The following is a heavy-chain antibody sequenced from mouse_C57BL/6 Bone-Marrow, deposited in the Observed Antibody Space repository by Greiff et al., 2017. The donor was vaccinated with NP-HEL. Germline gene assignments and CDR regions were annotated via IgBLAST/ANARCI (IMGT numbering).Heavy chain of an antibody. CDR1: GYTFTSYW. V-gene: IGHV1-5*01. CDR3: TRSGDYYGSSPYWYFDV. CDR2: IYPGNSDT. D-gene: IGHD1-1*01. J-gene: IGHJ1*03. Sequence: EVQLQQSGTVLARPGASVKMSCKTSGYTFTSYWMHWVKQRPGQGLEWIGAIYPGNSDTSYNQKFKGKAKLTAVTSASTAYMELSSLTNEDSAVYYCTRSGDYYGSSPYWYFDVWGTGTTVTVSS.